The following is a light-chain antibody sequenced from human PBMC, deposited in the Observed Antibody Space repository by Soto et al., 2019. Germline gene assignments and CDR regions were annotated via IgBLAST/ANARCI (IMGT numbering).Light chain of an antibody. CDR2: LGS. Sequence: DIVMTQSPLSLPVTPGEPASISCRSSQSLLHSNGYNYLDWYLQKPGQSPQLLIYLGSNRASGVTDRFSGSGSGTDFTLKISRVEAEYVEVYYCMQALQTPAFGPGTKVDIK. J-gene: IGKJ3*01. CDR3: MQALQTPA. V-gene: IGKV2-28*01. CDR1: QSLLHSNGYNY.